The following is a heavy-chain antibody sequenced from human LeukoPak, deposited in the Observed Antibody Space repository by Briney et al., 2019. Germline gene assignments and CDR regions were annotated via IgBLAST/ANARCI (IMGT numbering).Heavy chain of an antibody. D-gene: IGHD6-6*01. CDR2: IIPIFGTA. Sequence: SVKVSCKASGGTFSSYAISWVRQAPGQGLEWMGGIIPIFGTANYAQKFQGRVTITTDESTSTAYMELSSLRSEDTAVCYCARDRSIAAPPDEDWGQGTLVTVSS. J-gene: IGHJ4*02. CDR3: ARDRSIAAPPDED. CDR1: GGTFSSYA. V-gene: IGHV1-69*05.